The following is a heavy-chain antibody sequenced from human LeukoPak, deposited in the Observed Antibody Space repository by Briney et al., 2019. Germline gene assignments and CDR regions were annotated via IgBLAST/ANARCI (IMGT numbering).Heavy chain of an antibody. CDR3: ARYEVAGGKFDY. V-gene: IGHV4-59*01. CDR1: GGLISNYY. Sequence: SETLSLTCVVSGGLISNYYWSWIRQSPGKGLEWIGYTYLSGSTNYNPSLKSRLIISVDTSKNQFSLRLSSVTAADTAVYYCARYEVAGGKFDYWGQGIWVTVSS. D-gene: IGHD3-16*01. J-gene: IGHJ4*02. CDR2: TYLSGST.